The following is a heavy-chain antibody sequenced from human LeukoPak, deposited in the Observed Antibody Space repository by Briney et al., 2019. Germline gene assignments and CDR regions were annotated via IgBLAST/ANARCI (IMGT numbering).Heavy chain of an antibody. CDR3: ARDGETNDYGDYPFDY. Sequence: ASVKVSCKASGYTFTGYYMHWVRQAPGQGLEWMGRINPDSGGTNYAQKFQGRVTMTRDTSISTAYMELSRLRSDDTAVYYCARDGETNDYGDYPFDYWGREPWSPSPQ. V-gene: IGHV1-2*06. J-gene: IGHJ4*02. CDR1: GYTFTGYY. CDR2: INPDSGGT. D-gene: IGHD4-17*01.